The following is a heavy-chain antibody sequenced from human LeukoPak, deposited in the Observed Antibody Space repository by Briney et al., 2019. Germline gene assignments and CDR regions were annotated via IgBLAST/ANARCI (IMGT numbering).Heavy chain of an antibody. CDR1: GASVSDYY. D-gene: IGHD3-10*01. CDR2: THSSGST. CDR3: ARAYHGSGVVNTLDV. J-gene: IGHJ3*01. V-gene: IGHV4-4*07. Sequence: PSETLSLTCTVSGASVSDYYWTWIRQPAGKGLEWIGRTHSSGSTNYNPSLKSRVTMSVDTSKNQFSLNLSSVTAADTAVYYCARAYHGSGVVNTLDVWGQGTTVTVSS.